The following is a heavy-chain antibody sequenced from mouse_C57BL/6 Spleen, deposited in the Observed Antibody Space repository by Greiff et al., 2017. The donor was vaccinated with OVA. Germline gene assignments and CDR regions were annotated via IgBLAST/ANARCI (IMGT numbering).Heavy chain of an antibody. CDR2: IYPGSGST. CDR1: GYTFTSYW. D-gene: IGHD1-1*01. Sequence: QVQLQQPGAELVKPGASVKMSCKASGYTFTSYWITWVKQRPGQGLEWIGDIYPGSGSTNYNEKFKSKATLTVDTSSSTAYMQLSRLTSEDSADYDCAKRDGSSYDYYDMDYWGQGTSVTVSS. CDR3: AKRDGSSYDYYDMDY. J-gene: IGHJ4*01. V-gene: IGHV1-55*01.